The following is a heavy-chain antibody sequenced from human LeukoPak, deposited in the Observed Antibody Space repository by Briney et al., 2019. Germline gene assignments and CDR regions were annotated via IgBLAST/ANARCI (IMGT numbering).Heavy chain of an antibody. CDR1: GGSISSYY. CDR3: AREYRTTVTTNWFDL. D-gene: IGHD4-17*01. CDR2: IDPSGST. J-gene: IGHJ5*02. V-gene: IGHV4-4*07. Sequence: SETLSLTRTVSGGSISSYYWTWIRQPAGKGLEWIGRIDPSGSTNYNPPLKSRVTMSVDTSNNQFSLKLSSVTAADTAVYYCAREYRTTVTTNWFDLWGQGTLVTVSS.